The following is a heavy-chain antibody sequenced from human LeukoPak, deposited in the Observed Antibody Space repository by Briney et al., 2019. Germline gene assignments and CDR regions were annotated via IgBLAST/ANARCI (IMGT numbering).Heavy chain of an antibody. CDR2: IIPSVGTT. D-gene: IGHD2-2*01. V-gene: IGHV1-69*13. J-gene: IGHJ4*02. CDR1: GGSFSTYA. CDR3: ARLIPNDASTYPDY. Sequence: SVKVSCKASGGSFSTYAISWVRQAPGQGLEWMGGIIPSVGTTHYAQKFQGRVTITADSSTSTAYMDLSSLRSEDTAVYYCARLIPNDASTYPDYWGQGTLVTVSS.